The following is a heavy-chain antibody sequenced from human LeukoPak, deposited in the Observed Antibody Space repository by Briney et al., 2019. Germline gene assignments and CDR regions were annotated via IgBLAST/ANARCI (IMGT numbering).Heavy chain of an antibody. D-gene: IGHD3-22*01. J-gene: IGHJ3*02. CDR3: ARVLWLLSAFDI. V-gene: IGHV4-34*01. Sequence: SETLSLTCAVYGGSFSGYYWSWIRQPPGKGLEWIGEINHSGSTNYNPSLKSRVTISVDTSKNQFSLKLSSVTAADTAVYYCARVLWLLSAFDIWGQGTMVTVSS. CDR2: INHSGST. CDR1: GGSFSGYY.